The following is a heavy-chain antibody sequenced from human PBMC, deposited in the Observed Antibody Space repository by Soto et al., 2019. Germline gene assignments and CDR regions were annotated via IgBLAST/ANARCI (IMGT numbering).Heavy chain of an antibody. Sequence: GASVKVSCKVSGYTLTELSMHWVRQAPGKGLEWMGGFDPEDGETIYAQKFQGRVTMTEDTSTDTAYMELSSLRSEDTAVYYCATSHYDYVWGSYVGPYLDYWGQGTLVTVSS. V-gene: IGHV1-24*01. CDR1: GYTLTELS. CDR3: ATSHYDYVWGSYVGPYLDY. D-gene: IGHD3-16*01. CDR2: FDPEDGET. J-gene: IGHJ4*02.